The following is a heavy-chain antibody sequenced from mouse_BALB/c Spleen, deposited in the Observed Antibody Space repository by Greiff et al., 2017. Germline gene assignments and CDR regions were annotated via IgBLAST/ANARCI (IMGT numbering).Heavy chain of an antibody. CDR1: GYTFTSYV. Sequence: VQLQQSGPELVKPGASVKMSCTASGYTFTSYVMHWVKQKPGQGLEWIGYINPYNDGTKYNEKFKGKATLTSDKSSSTAYMELSSLTSEDSAVYYCARRGLLEYYAMDYWGQGTSVTVSS. CDR3: ARRGLLEYYAMDY. CDR2: INPYNDGT. D-gene: IGHD2-3*01. V-gene: IGHV1-14*01. J-gene: IGHJ4*01.